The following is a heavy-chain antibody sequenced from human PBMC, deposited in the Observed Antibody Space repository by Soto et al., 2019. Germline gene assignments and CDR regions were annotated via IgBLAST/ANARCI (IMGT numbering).Heavy chain of an antibody. CDR3: SRGRDIVVVPAAVYYYYYGMDV. D-gene: IGHD2-2*01. Sequence: ASVKVSCKASGYTFTSYDINWVRQATGQGLEWMGWMNPNSGNTGYAQKFQGRVTMTRNTSISTAYMELSSLRSEDTAVYYCSRGRDIVVVPAAVYYYYYGMDVWGQGTTVTVSS. CDR1: GYTFTSYD. V-gene: IGHV1-8*01. CDR2: MNPNSGNT. J-gene: IGHJ6*02.